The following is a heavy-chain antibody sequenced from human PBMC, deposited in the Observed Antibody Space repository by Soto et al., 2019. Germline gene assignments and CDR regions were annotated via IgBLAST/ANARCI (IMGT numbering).Heavy chain of an antibody. CDR3: ARDPSHTVNNYYYGMDV. J-gene: IGHJ6*02. D-gene: IGHD4-4*01. CDR2: IWYDGSNK. Sequence: PGGSLRLSCAASGFTFSSYGMHWVRQAPGKGLEWVAVIWYDGSNKYYADSVKGRFTISRDNSKNTLYLQMNSLRAEDTAVYYCARDPSHTVNNYYYGMDVWGQGTTVTV. CDR1: GFTFSSYG. V-gene: IGHV3-33*01.